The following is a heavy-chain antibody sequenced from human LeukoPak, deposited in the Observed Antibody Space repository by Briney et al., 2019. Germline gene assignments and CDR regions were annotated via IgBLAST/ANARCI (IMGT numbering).Heavy chain of an antibody. CDR3: ARCYDSSGYSFDY. V-gene: IGHV1-69*13. CDR1: GGTFSSYA. D-gene: IGHD3-22*01. Sequence: PVKVSCKASGGTFSSYAISWVRQAPGQGLEWMGGIIPIFGTANYAQKFQGRVTITADESTSTAYMELSSLRSEDTAVYYCARCYDSSGYSFDYWGQGTLVTVSS. CDR2: IIPIFGTA. J-gene: IGHJ4*02.